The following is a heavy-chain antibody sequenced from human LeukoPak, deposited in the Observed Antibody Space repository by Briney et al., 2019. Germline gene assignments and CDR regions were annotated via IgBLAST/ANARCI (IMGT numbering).Heavy chain of an antibody. CDR3: ALSSVGTYYFDY. CDR1: GYPLTELS. J-gene: IGHJ4*02. CDR2: FDPEDGET. V-gene: IGHV1-24*01. D-gene: IGHD6-19*01. Sequence: ASVKVSRKVSGYPLTELSMHWVRQAPGKGLEWMGGFDPEDGETIYAQKFQGRVTMTEDTSTDTAYMELSSLRSEDTAVYYCALSSVGTYYFDYWGQGTLVTVSS.